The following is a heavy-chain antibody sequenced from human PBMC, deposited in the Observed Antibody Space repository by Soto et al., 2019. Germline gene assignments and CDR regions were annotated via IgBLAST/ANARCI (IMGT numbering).Heavy chain of an antibody. CDR2: IIPIFGTA. D-gene: IGHD1-7*01. CDR3: ARGAPTKNWNYEGILNWFDP. J-gene: IGHJ5*02. CDR1: GGTFSSYA. V-gene: IGHV1-69*01. Sequence: QVQLVQSGAEVKKPGSSVKVSCKASGGTFSSYAISWVRQAPGQGLEWMGGIIPIFGTANYAQKFQGRVTITEEESKSTAYMELRSMRSEDKAVYYCARGAPTKNWNYEGILNWFDPWGQGTLVTVSS.